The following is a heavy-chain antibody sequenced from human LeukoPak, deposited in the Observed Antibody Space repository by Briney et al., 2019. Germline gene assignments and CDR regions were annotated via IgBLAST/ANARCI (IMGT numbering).Heavy chain of an antibody. CDR2: INHRGST. V-gene: IGHV4-34*01. CDR1: GGSFSGYY. D-gene: IGHD3-22*01. CDR3: ARATYYYDSSGYYALDYFDY. J-gene: IGHJ4*02. Sequence: SETLSLTCAVNGGSFSGYYWTWIRQPPGKGLEWIGEINHRGSTNYNPSLKSRVTISVDTSKNQFSLKLSSVTAADTAVYYCARATYYYDSSGYYALDYFDYWGQGTLVTVSS.